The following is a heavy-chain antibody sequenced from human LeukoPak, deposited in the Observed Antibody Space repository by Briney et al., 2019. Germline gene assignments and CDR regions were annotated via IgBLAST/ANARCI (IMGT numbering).Heavy chain of an antibody. J-gene: IGHJ4*02. CDR1: GFTFSSYG. Sequence: GGTLRLSCAASGFTFSSYGMSWVRQAPGKGLEWVSAISGSGGSTYYADSVKGRFTISRDNSRNTLYLEMNSLRAEDTAVYYCARDPYYHYYDNSEPTYYFDYWGQGTLVTVSS. V-gene: IGHV3-23*01. CDR3: ARDPYYHYYDNSEPTYYFDY. D-gene: IGHD3-22*01. CDR2: ISGSGGST.